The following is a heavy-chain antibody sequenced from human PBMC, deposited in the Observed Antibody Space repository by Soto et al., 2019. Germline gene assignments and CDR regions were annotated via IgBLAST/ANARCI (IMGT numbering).Heavy chain of an antibody. CDR3: ARGHAKSITIFGVVPIGSMDV. V-gene: IGHV1-3*01. Sequence: RASVKVSCKASGYTFTSYAMHWVRQAPGQRLEWMGWINAGNGNTKYSQKFQGRVTITRDTSASTAYMELSSLRSEDTAVYYCARGHAKSITIFGVVPIGSMDVWGQGTTVTVSS. CDR2: INAGNGNT. CDR1: GYTFTSYA. J-gene: IGHJ6*02. D-gene: IGHD3-3*01.